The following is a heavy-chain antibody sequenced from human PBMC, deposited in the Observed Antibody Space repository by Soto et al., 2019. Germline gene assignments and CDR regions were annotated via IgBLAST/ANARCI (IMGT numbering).Heavy chain of an antibody. CDR1: GGSISSGGYY. V-gene: IGHV4-31*03. D-gene: IGHD2-21*02. CDR2: IYYSGST. CDR3: ARVGCGGVCHNAFDI. Sequence: QVQLQESGPGLVKPSQTLSLTCTVSGGSISSGGYYWSWIRQHPGKGLEWIGYIYYSGSTYYTPSLKSRVTRSVGTSKKLFSLKLGSVTAADTAVYYCARVGCGGVCHNAFDIWGQGPMVTVSS. J-gene: IGHJ3*02.